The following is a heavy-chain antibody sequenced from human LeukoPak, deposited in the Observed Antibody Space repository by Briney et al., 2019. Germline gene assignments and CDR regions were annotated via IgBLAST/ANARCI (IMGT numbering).Heavy chain of an antibody. CDR1: GGSISSGGYY. CDR2: IYYSGST. V-gene: IGHV4-31*03. Sequence: ASETLSLTCTVSGGSISSGGYYWSWIRQHPGKGLEWIGYIYYSGSTYYNPSLKSRVTISVDTSKNQFSLKLSSVTAADTAVYYCARSDPGLNGRYFDLWGRGTLVTVSS. CDR3: ARSDPGLNGRYFDL. J-gene: IGHJ2*01. D-gene: IGHD2-8*01.